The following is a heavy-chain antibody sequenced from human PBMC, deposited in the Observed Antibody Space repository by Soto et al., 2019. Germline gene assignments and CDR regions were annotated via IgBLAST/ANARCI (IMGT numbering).Heavy chain of an antibody. D-gene: IGHD6-19*01. Sequence: GSLRLSCAASGFTFSSYAMSWVRQAPGKGLEWVSAISGSGGSTYYADSVKGRFTISRDNSKNTLYLQMNSLRAEDTAVYYCAKGTSGYSSGWDTFDYWGQGTLVTVSS. CDR3: AKGTSGYSSGWDTFDY. V-gene: IGHV3-23*01. CDR2: ISGSGGST. CDR1: GFTFSSYA. J-gene: IGHJ4*02.